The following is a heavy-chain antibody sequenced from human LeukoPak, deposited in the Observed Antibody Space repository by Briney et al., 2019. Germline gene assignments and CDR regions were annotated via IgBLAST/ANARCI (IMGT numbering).Heavy chain of an antibody. CDR1: GFTFSNHA. Sequence: PGGSLGLSCAASGFTFSNHAMSWVRQAPGKGLEWVSVIGDSGGSTYYADSVKGRFTISRDNSKNTQYLQMNSLRADDTAVYHCAKGGASSPYTYIDVWGKGTTVIVSS. CDR3: AKGGASSPYTYIDV. V-gene: IGHV3-23*01. CDR2: IGDSGGST. J-gene: IGHJ6*04. D-gene: IGHD6-6*01.